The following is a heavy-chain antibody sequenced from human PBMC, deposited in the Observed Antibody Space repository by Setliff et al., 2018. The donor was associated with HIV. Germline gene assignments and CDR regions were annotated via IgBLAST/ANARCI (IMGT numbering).Heavy chain of an antibody. V-gene: IGHV4-4*07. CDR2: VSSRGDT. CDR1: DSGTYY. Sequence: TSETLSLTCTVSDSGTYYWGWIRQPAGKGLEWIGRVSSRGDTNYNPSLKSRATMSVDTSKNQFSLKLTSVTASDTAVYYCARAAAGNTGPFDLWGQGFPVTVSS. J-gene: IGHJ4*02. D-gene: IGHD4-17*01. CDR3: ARAAAGNTGPFDL.